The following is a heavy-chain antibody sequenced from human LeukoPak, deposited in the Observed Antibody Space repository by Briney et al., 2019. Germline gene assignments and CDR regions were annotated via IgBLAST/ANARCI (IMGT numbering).Heavy chain of an antibody. CDR1: GGSISSYY. J-gene: IGHJ4*02. Sequence: SETLSLTCTVSGGSISSYYWSWIRQPPGKGLEWIGYIYYSGSTNYNPSLKSRVTISVDTSKNQFSLKLSSVTAADTAVYYCARSGLKLRYFDWLSWGQGTLVTVSS. V-gene: IGHV4-59*08. CDR2: IYYSGST. CDR3: ARSGLKLRYFDWLS. D-gene: IGHD3-9*01.